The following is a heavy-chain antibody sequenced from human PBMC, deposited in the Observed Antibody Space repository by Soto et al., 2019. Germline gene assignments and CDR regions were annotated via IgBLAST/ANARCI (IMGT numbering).Heavy chain of an antibody. V-gene: IGHV4-59*01. CDR2: IYYSGST. CDR3: ARARAAAGTNTYYYYYGMDV. CDR1: GGSISSYY. D-gene: IGHD6-13*01. J-gene: IGHJ6*02. Sequence: TSETLSLTCTVSGGSISSYYWSWIRQPPGKGLEWIGYIYYSGSTNYNPSLKSRVTISVDTSKNQFSLKLSSVTAADTAVYYCARARAAAGTNTYYYYYGMDVWGQGTTVTVSS.